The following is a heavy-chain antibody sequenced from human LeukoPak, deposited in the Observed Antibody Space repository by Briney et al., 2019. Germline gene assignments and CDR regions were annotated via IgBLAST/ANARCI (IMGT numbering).Heavy chain of an antibody. V-gene: IGHV3-23*01. Sequence: GGSLRLSCAVSDFTFKTYPMSWLRQAPGKGLEWVSAIGVSGDTYYAGSVKSRFTISRDSSKNTVYLQMNSLRADDTAVYYCAKDSRWPNDAYDIWGQGTLVTVSS. CDR2: IGVSGDT. D-gene: IGHD6-13*01. CDR1: DFTFKTYP. J-gene: IGHJ3*02. CDR3: AKDSRWPNDAYDI.